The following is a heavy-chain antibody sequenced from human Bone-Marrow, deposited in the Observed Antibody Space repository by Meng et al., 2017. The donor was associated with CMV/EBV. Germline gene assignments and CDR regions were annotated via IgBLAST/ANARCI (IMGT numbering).Heavy chain of an antibody. CDR3: ATVRIAARPAALDY. J-gene: IGHJ4*02. Sequence: ASVKVSCKVSGYTLTELSMHWVRQAPGKGLEWMGGFDPEDGETIYAQKFQGRVTMTEDTSTDTAYMELSSLRSEDTAVYYCATVRIAARPAALDYWGQGTLVTVSS. D-gene: IGHD6-6*01. V-gene: IGHV1-24*01. CDR2: FDPEDGET. CDR1: GYTLTELS.